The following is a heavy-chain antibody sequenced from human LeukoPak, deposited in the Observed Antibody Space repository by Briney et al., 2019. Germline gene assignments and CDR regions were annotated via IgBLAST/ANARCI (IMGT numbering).Heavy chain of an antibody. Sequence: PGGSLRLSCAASGFTFSSYSMNWVRQAPGKGLEWVSSISSSSSYIYYADSVKGRFTISRDNAKNSLYLQMNSLRAEDTAVYYCASTYSGSYFYYYGMDVWGQGTTVTVSS. CDR3: ASTYSGSYFYYYGMDV. D-gene: IGHD1-26*01. J-gene: IGHJ6*02. CDR2: ISSSSSYI. V-gene: IGHV3-21*01. CDR1: GFTFSSYS.